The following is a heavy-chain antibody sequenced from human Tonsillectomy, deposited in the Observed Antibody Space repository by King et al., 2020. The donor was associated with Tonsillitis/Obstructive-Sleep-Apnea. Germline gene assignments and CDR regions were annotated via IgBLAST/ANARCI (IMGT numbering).Heavy chain of an antibody. J-gene: IGHJ4*02. CDR3: AREQRSFPNYYDSSGYYSDY. CDR2: ISSSSSYI. D-gene: IGHD3-22*01. Sequence: VQRVESGGGLVKPGGSLRLSCAASGFTFSSYSMNWVRQAPGKGLEWVSSISSSSSYIYYADSVKGRFTISRDNAKNSLYLQMNSLRAEETAVYYCAREQRSFPNYYDSSGYYSDYWGQGTLVTVSS. CDR1: GFTFSSYS. V-gene: IGHV3-21*01.